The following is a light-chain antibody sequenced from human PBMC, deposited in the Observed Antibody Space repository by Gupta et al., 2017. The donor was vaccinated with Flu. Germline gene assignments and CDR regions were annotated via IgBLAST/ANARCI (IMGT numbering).Light chain of an antibody. CDR1: SSNIGTYA. CDR3: AGGDGRLNGPYV. CDR2: NGN. Sequence: QLVLTQPPSASGTPGQTVTISCSGSSSNIGTYAVNWYQHLPGAAPKLLIHNGNQRPSGVPGLFAGPKAGTSTLPAITGLPADDEGTYCRAGGDGRLNGPYVFGTGTKVTVL. J-gene: IGLJ1*01. V-gene: IGLV1-44*01.